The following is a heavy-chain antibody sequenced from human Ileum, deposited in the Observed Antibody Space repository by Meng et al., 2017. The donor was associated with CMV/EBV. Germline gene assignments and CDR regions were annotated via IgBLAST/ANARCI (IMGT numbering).Heavy chain of an antibody. CDR2: VHHSGIT. J-gene: IGHJ4*02. D-gene: IGHD4-23*01. V-gene: IGHV4-34*01. CDR3: ATNSEDY. CDR1: GGCFSDYY. Sequence: QGQRQMWGAGLFKPSEIRPLTCTVYGGCFSDYYWISIRQSPGKGLEWLGEVHHSGITNYNPSLKSRVTISVDTSKNQFFLKLTSVTAADTGIYYCATNSEDYWGQGTLVTVSS.